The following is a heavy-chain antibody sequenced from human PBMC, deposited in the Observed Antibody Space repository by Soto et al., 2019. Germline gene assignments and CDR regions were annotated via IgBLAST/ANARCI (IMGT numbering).Heavy chain of an antibody. D-gene: IGHD1-26*01. Sequence: QAQLVQSGAEVKKPGASVKVSCRASGYTFTSYGYAWVRQAPGQGLEWMGWISAYNGDTNYAQKFLDRVTLTTDTSTTTVYMELMNLGSDDTAIYYCARSGAYCTGITCLFDAFWGLGTLVTVSS. V-gene: IGHV1-18*01. CDR1: GYTFTSYG. CDR3: ARSGAYCTGITCLFDAF. J-gene: IGHJ4*02. CDR2: ISAYNGDT.